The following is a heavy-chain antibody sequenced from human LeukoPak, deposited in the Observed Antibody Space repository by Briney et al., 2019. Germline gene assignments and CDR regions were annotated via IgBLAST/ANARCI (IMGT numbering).Heavy chain of an antibody. J-gene: IGHJ4*02. D-gene: IGHD3-22*01. V-gene: IGHV3-23*01. CDR1: GFTFSSYG. Sequence: QAGGSLRLSCAASGFTFSSYGMSWVRQAPGKGLEWVSTISGSGGSTYNPDSVKGRFTISRDNAKNSLYLQVNSLRAEDTAVYYCARDTTTMIVVVTGFDYWGQGTLVTVSS. CDR3: ARDTTTMIVVVTGFDY. CDR2: ISGSGGST.